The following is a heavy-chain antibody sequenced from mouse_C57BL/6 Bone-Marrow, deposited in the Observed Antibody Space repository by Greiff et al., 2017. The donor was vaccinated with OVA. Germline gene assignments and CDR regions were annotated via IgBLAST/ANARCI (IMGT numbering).Heavy chain of an antibody. Sequence: VQLQQSGAELVKPGASVKLSCKASGYTFTSYWITWVKQRPGQGLEWIGDIYPGSGSTNYNEKFKGKATLTVDTSSSTAYMQLSSLTSEDSAVYYCAYSNPGYWYFDVWGTGATVTVSS. J-gene: IGHJ1*03. D-gene: IGHD2-5*01. V-gene: IGHV1-55*01. CDR3: AYSNPGYWYFDV. CDR2: IYPGSGST. CDR1: GYTFTSYW.